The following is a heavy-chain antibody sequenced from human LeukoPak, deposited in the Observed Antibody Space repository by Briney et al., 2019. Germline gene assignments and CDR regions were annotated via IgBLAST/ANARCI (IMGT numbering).Heavy chain of an antibody. CDR1: GDSVSSNSAA. CDR2: TYYRSKWYN. V-gene: IGHV6-1*01. Sequence: SQTLSLTCAISGDSVSSNSAAWNWIRQSPSRGLEWLGRTYYRSKWYNDYAVSVKSRITINPDTSKNQFSLKLSSVTAADTAVYYCARVYSGSLPGEGYWFDPWGQGTLVTVSS. CDR3: ARVYSGSLPGEGYWFDP. D-gene: IGHD1-26*01. J-gene: IGHJ5*02.